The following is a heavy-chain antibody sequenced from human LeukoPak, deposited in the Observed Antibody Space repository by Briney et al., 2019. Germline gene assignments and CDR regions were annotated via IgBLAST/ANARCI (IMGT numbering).Heavy chain of an antibody. D-gene: IGHD1-26*01. CDR3: AKDHFVEGATNEYYFDY. CDR1: GFTFSSYG. Sequence: GGSLRLSCAASGFTFSSYGMHWVRQAPGKGLEWVAFIRYDGSNKYYADSVKGRFTISRDNSKNTLYLQMNSLRAEDTAVYYCAKDHFVEGATNEYYFDYWGQGTLVTVSS. J-gene: IGHJ4*02. V-gene: IGHV3-30*02. CDR2: IRYDGSNK.